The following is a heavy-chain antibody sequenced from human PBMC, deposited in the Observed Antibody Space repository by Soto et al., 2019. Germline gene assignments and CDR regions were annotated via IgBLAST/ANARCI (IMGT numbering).Heavy chain of an antibody. CDR1: GFTVSSNY. D-gene: IGHD3-3*01. Sequence: EVQLVESGGGLVQPGGSLRLSCAASGFTVSSNYMSWVRQAPGKGLEWVSVIYSGGSTYYADSVKGRLTISRDNYKNTLYHQMNSLRAEDTAVYYCGRDDFWSGTFDYWGQGTLVTVSS. CDR3: GRDDFWSGTFDY. CDR2: IYSGGST. J-gene: IGHJ4*02. V-gene: IGHV3-66*01.